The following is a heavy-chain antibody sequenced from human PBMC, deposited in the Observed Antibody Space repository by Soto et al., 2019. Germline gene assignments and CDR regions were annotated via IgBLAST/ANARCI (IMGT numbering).Heavy chain of an antibody. V-gene: IGHV1-2*04. CDR3: ARQDDVLRFLEWSSTPVYYMDV. Sequence: ASVKVSCKASGYTFTGYYMHWVRQAPGQGLEWMGWINPNSGGTNYAQKFQGWVTMTRDTSISTAYMELSSVTAADTAVYYCARQDDVLRFLEWSSTPVYYMDVWGKGTTVTVSS. CDR2: INPNSGGT. CDR1: GYTFTGYY. J-gene: IGHJ6*03. D-gene: IGHD3-3*01.